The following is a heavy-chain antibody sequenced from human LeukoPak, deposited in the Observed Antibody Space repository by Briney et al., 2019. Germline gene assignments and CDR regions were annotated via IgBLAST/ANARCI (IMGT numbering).Heavy chain of an antibody. CDR2: ISDNGGSA. CDR1: GFTFSNYA. CDR3: AKGLARGYQTYFFDS. V-gene: IGHV3-23*01. Sequence: PGGSLRLSCAASGFTFSNYAMSWVRQAPGKGLEWVSGISDNGGSAYYTDSVKGRFTISRDNSKNTVYLQMNSLRVEDTAVYYCAKGLARGYQTYFFDSWGQGTLVTVSS. J-gene: IGHJ4*02. D-gene: IGHD5-18*01.